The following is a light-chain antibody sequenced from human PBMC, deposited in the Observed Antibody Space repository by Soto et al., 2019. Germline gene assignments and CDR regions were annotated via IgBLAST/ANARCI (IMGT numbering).Light chain of an antibody. Sequence: EIVMTQSPATLSVSPGERATLSCRASQSVSSNLAWYQQKPGQAPRLLIYGASTRATGIPGRFSGSGSGTEFTLTISSLQSEDFAIYYCQQCNDWPLTFGQGT. J-gene: IGKJ1*01. CDR3: QQCNDWPLT. CDR1: QSVSSN. V-gene: IGKV3-15*01. CDR2: GAS.